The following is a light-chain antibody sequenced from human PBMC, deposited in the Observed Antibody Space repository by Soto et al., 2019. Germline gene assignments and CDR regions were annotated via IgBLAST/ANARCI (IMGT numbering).Light chain of an antibody. CDR2: GVS. CDR1: QSVRTY. J-gene: IGKJ5*01. Sequence: IVLTQSPATMSMSPGERATLSCRASQSVRTYLAWYQQKPGQAPRLLIYGVSSRATGIPDRFSGSGSGTDFTLTISRLEPEDFAVYYCQQRSKWPITFGQGTRLEIK. CDR3: QQRSKWPIT. V-gene: IGKV3-11*01.